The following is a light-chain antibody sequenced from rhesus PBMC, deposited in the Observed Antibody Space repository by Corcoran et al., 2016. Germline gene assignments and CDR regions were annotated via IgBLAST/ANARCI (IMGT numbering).Light chain of an antibody. CDR2: KAS. V-gene: IGKV1-22*01. CDR3: QQYSSRPWT. Sequence: DIQMTQSPSSLSASVGDTVTITCRASQGISTWLAWYQQKPGKAPKLLIYKASTLQGGVPSRFSGGGSGTDFTLTISSLQSEDFATYYCQQYSSRPWTFGQGTKVEI. CDR1: QGISTW. J-gene: IGKJ1*01.